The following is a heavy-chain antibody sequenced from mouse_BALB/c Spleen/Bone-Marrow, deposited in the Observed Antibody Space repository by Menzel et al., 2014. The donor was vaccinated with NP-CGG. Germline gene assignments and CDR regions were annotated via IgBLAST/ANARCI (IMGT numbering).Heavy chain of an antibody. Sequence: QVQLQQSGAELVRPGSSVKISCKASGYAFSNFWMNWVKQRPGQGLEWIGQIHPGDGDTNNNGKFKGKATLTTDKSSSTAYMQLSSLSSEDSAVYLYARVYYGNLDYWGQGTTLTVSS. J-gene: IGHJ2*01. CDR2: IHPGDGDT. CDR3: ARVYYGNLDY. V-gene: IGHV1-80*01. CDR1: GYAFSNFW. D-gene: IGHD2-1*01.